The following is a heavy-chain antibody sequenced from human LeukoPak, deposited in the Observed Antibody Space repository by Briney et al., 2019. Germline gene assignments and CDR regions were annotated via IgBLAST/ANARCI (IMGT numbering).Heavy chain of an antibody. D-gene: IGHD6-6*01. V-gene: IGHV7-4-1*02. CDR2: IKTNTGNP. CDR3: ASGYSSSIGYSFYYMDV. Sequence: ASVKVSCKASGYTFTSYAMNWVRQAPGQGLEWMGWIKTNTGNPTYAQGFTGRFVFSLDTSVSTAYLQISSLKAEDTAVYYCASGYSSSIGYSFYYMDVWGKGTTVTVSS. CDR1: GYTFTSYA. J-gene: IGHJ6*03.